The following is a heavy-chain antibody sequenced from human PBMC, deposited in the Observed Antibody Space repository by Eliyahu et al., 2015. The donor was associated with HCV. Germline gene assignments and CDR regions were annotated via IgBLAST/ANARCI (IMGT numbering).Heavy chain of an antibody. Sequence: QVQLVESGGGVVQPGRSLRLSCAASGFTFSSXCMPWVRQAPGKGAEWVAVISYDGSNKYYADSVKGRFTISRDNSKNTLYLQMNSLRAEDTAVYYCAKMGWGTTVIYYYGMDVWGQGTTVTVSS. D-gene: IGHD4-11*01. CDR2: ISYDGSNK. J-gene: IGHJ6*02. CDR3: AKMGWGTTVIYYYGMDV. V-gene: IGHV3-30*18. CDR1: GFTFSSXC.